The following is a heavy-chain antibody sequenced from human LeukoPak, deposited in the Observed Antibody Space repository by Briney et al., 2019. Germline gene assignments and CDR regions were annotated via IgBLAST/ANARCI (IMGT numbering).Heavy chain of an antibody. CDR2: ISYDGSDK. Sequence: GGSLRLSCAASGFNFNSYTMHWVRQAPGKGLEWVAVISYDGSDKFYADSVKGRFTISRDNSKNTLYLEMNNLRTEDTAVYFCVRSWKLLQNFDSWGQGILVTVSS. J-gene: IGHJ4*02. CDR3: VRSWKLLQNFDS. CDR1: GFNFNSYT. D-gene: IGHD1-26*01. V-gene: IGHV3-30*04.